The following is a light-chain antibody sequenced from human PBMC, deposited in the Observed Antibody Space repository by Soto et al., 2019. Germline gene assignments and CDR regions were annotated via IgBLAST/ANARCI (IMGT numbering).Light chain of an antibody. V-gene: IGKV3D-20*02. CDR3: QQRSNWQGAT. Sequence: EIVLTQSPGTLSLSPGERATLSCRASQSVSSSYLAWYQQKPGQAPRLLIYDASNRATGIPARFSGSGSGTDFTLTISSLEPEDFAVYYCQQRSNWQGATFGGGTKVDNK. J-gene: IGKJ4*01. CDR2: DAS. CDR1: QSVSSSY.